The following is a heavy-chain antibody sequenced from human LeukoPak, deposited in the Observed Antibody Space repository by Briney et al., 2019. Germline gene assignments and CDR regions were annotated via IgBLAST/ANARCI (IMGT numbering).Heavy chain of an antibody. CDR3: ARMTPGYYYYMDV. J-gene: IGHJ6*03. V-gene: IGHV4-4*07. CDR2: IYPSGNT. CDR1: GVSINNYY. Sequence: SETLSLTCTVSGVSINNYYWTWIRQPDGKGLEWIAHIYPSGNTNYNPSLKSRVTISADKSKNQFSLRPSSVTAADTAMYYCARMTPGYYYYMDVWGKGTKVTVSS.